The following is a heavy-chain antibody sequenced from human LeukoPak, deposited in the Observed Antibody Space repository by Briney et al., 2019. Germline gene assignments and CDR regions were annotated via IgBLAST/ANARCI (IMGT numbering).Heavy chain of an antibody. D-gene: IGHD3-10*01. V-gene: IGHV4-61*01. CDR3: ARSHYGSGNIDY. CDR1: GDSISSANYY. CDR2: IYYSGIT. J-gene: IGHJ4*02. Sequence: SETLSLTCTVSGDSISSANYYWGWVRQPPGKALEWIGYIYYSGITNYNPSLKSRVTISVDTSKNQFSLKLSSVTAADTAVYYCARSHYGSGNIDYWGQGTLVTVSS.